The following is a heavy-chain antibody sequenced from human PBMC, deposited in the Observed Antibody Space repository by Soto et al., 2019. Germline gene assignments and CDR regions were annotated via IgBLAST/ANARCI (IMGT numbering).Heavy chain of an antibody. CDR2: FDPEDGET. Sequence: KVSCKVSGYTLTELSMHWVRQAPGKGLEWMGGFDPEDGETIYAQKFQGRVTMTEDTSTDTAYMELSSLRSEDTAVYYCATVELRYYGSGSYKGRLDYWGQGTLVTVSS. D-gene: IGHD3-10*01. CDR1: GYTLTELS. V-gene: IGHV1-24*01. CDR3: ATVELRYYGSGSYKGRLDY. J-gene: IGHJ4*02.